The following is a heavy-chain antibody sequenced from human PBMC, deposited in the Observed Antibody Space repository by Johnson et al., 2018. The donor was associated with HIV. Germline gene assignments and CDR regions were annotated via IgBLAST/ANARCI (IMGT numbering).Heavy chain of an antibody. Sequence: VQLVESGGGVVRPGGSLRLSCAASGFTFDDHGMSWVRQVPGKGLEWVANIKKDGSEKYYVDSVKGRFTISRDNAKNSLYLQMNSLRAEDTAVYYCARQFRSVGAPDAFDIWGQGTMVTVSS. D-gene: IGHD1-26*01. CDR2: IKKDGSEK. CDR1: GFTFDDHG. CDR3: ARQFRSVGAPDAFDI. V-gene: IGHV3-7*01. J-gene: IGHJ3*02.